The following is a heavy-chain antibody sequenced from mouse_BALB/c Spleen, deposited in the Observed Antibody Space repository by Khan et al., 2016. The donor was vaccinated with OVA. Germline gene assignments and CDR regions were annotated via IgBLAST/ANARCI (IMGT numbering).Heavy chain of an antibody. CDR1: GFSLTSYG. CDR3: ARNTQRNTTVMDY. J-gene: IGHJ4*01. D-gene: IGHD1-1*01. Sequence: QVQLQQSGPGLVAPSQSLSITCTVSGFSLTSYGVHWVRQPPGKGLEWLVVIWSDGKTTYNSTLKSRLSISKDNSKSQVFLKMNSLQTDDTAMYYCARNTQRNTTVMDYGGQGTSVTVSS. V-gene: IGHV2-6*02. CDR2: IWSDGKT.